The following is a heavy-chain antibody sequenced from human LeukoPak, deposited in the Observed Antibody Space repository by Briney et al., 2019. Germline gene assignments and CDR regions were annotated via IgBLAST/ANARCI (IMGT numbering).Heavy chain of an antibody. D-gene: IGHD5-24*01. CDR3: ANGDGFDY. J-gene: IGHJ4*02. CDR2: IKQDGSEK. CDR1: GFTFSTYW. Sequence: PGGSLRLSCATSGFTFSTYWMSWVRQAPGKGLEWVANIKQDGSEKYYADSVTGRFTISRDNAKNLLYLQMNSLRVEDTAVYYCANGDGFDYWGQGTLVTVPS. V-gene: IGHV3-7*01.